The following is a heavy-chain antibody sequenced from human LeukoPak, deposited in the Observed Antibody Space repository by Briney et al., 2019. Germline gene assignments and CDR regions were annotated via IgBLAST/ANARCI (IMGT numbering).Heavy chain of an antibody. D-gene: IGHD3-10*01. Sequence: GGSLRLSCAASGFTFSDYYMSWIRQAPGKGLEWVSYISSSGSTIYYADSVKGRFIISRDNAKNSLYLQMNSLRAEDTAVYYCARGALLLWFGELLSYWGQGTLVTVSS. V-gene: IGHV3-11*01. J-gene: IGHJ4*02. CDR1: GFTFSDYY. CDR2: ISSSGSTI. CDR3: ARGALLLWFGELLSY.